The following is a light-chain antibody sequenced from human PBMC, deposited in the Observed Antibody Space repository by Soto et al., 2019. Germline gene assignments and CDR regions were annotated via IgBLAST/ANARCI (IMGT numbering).Light chain of an antibody. CDR2: DDD. CDR1: SSNLGAGYD. J-gene: IGLJ1*01. V-gene: IGLV1-51*01. CDR3: GSWDSSLSAYV. Sequence: QPVLTQPPSVSGAPGQRVTISCTGNSSNLGAGYDVHWYQQLPGTAPKLLIYDDDKRPSGIPDRFSGSKSGTSATLGITGFQTGDEADYYCGSWDSSLSAYVFATGTKLTVL.